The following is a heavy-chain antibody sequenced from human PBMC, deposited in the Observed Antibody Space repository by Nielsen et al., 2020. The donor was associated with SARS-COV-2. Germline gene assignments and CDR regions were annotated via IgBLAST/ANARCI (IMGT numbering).Heavy chain of an antibody. V-gene: IGHV3-7*05. Sequence: GESLKISCAASGFTFSSYAMSWVRQAPGKGLEWVANIKQDGSEKYYVDSVKGRFTISRDNAKNSLYLQMNSLRAEDTAVYYCARGGGGYCSSTSCYPFDYWGQGTLVTVSS. CDR1: GFTFSSYA. D-gene: IGHD2-2*01. CDR2: IKQDGSEK. J-gene: IGHJ4*02. CDR3: ARGGGGYCSSTSCYPFDY.